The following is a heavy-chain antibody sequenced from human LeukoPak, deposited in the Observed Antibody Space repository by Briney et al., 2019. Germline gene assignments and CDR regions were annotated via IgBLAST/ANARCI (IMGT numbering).Heavy chain of an antibody. J-gene: IGHJ4*02. CDR2: IRYDGSNK. CDR3: ARGGAGYDILTGYYRFDY. Sequence: GGSLRLSCAASGFTFSSYGMHWVRQAPGKGLEWVAFIRYDGSNKYYADSVKGRFTISRDNSKNTLYLQMNSLRAEDTAVYYCARGGAGYDILTGYYRFDYWGQGTLVTVSS. CDR1: GFTFSSYG. V-gene: IGHV3-30*02. D-gene: IGHD3-9*01.